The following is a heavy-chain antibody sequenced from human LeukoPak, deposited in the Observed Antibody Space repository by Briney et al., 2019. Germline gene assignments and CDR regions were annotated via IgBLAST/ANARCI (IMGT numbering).Heavy chain of an antibody. D-gene: IGHD6-19*01. V-gene: IGHV3-23*01. CDR1: GFSFTTYS. Sequence: GGSLRLSCRASGFSFTTYSMNWVRQAPGKGLEWVSVIRAEGHRTYYADSVKGRFTISRDNSNNMLYLQMNSLRAEDTAIYYCGKDGHCQDSVCPTKIVVAGYVDHWGQGTLVTVSS. CDR2: IRAEGHRT. CDR3: GKDGHCQDSVCPTKIVVAGYVDH. J-gene: IGHJ4*02.